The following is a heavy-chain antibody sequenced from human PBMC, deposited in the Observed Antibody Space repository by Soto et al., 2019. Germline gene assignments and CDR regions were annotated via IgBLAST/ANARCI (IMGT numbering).Heavy chain of an antibody. CDR1: GFTFSSYA. CDR2: ISGSGGST. V-gene: IGHV3-23*01. J-gene: IGHJ3*02. Sequence: TGGSLRLSCAASGFTFSSYAMSWVRQAPGKGLEWVSAISGSGGSTYYADSVKGRFTISRDNSKNTLYLQMNSLRAEDTAVYYCAKALRGATTVNDAFDIWGQGTMVTVS. D-gene: IGHD5-12*01. CDR3: AKALRGATTVNDAFDI.